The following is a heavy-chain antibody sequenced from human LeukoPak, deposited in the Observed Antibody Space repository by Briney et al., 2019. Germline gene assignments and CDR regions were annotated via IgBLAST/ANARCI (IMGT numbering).Heavy chain of an antibody. CDR3: ATTVGATGPNFDY. V-gene: IGHV1-2*06. D-gene: IGHD1-26*01. Sequence: ASVKVSCKASGYTFTGYYIHWVRQAPGQGLEWMGRITPNNGVTNYAQKFQGRVTMTRDTSISTAYMELSRLRSDDTAVYYCATTVGATGPNFDYWGQGTLVTVSS. J-gene: IGHJ4*02. CDR1: GYTFTGYY. CDR2: ITPNNGVT.